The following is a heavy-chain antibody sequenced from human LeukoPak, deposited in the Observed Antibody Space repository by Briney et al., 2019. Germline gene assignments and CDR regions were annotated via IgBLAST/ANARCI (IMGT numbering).Heavy chain of an antibody. CDR1: GHSISSSNW. Sequence: PSETLSLICAVSGHSISSSNWWGWIRQPPGKGLEWIGYIYYSGSTYYNPSLKSRVTMSVDTSKNQFSLKLSSVTAVDTAVYYCARKSELGYYFDYWGQGTLVTVSS. CDR2: IYYSGST. CDR3: ARKSELGYYFDY. J-gene: IGHJ4*02. D-gene: IGHD3-16*01. V-gene: IGHV4-28*01.